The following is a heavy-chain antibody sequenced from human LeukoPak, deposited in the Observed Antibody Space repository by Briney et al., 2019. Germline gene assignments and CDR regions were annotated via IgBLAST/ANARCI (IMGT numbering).Heavy chain of an antibody. Sequence: PGGSLRLSCAASGFTFNDYSLNWVRQAPGKGLEWISYIGSAIYYADSVKGRFTISRDNAKNSLFLQMNSLRAEDTAVYYCARDHAYAFDIWGQGTLVTVSS. CDR2: IGSAI. V-gene: IGHV3-48*01. CDR3: ARDHAYAFDI. D-gene: IGHD2-2*01. J-gene: IGHJ3*02. CDR1: GFTFNDYS.